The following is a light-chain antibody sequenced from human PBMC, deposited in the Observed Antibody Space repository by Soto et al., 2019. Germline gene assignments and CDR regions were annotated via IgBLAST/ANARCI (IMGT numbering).Light chain of an antibody. CDR1: QSVSTY. J-gene: IGKJ1*01. CDR3: QQYNNWPSWT. Sequence: EKVLTQSPATLSMSPGERATLSCRASQSVSTYLAWYQQKPGQGPRLLIYGASTRATGIPARFSGSGSGTEFTLTISRLQSEDFAVYYCQQYNNWPSWTFGQGTKVEIK. V-gene: IGKV3-15*01. CDR2: GAS.